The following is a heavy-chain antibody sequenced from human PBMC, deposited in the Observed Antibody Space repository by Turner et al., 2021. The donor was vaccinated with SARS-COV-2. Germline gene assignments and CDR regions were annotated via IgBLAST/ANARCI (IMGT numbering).Heavy chain of an antibody. D-gene: IGHD3-3*01. V-gene: IGHV3-64*01. J-gene: IGHJ4*02. Sequence: EVQLVESGGGLVQPGGSLRLSCAASGFTFSTYAMHWVRQAPGKGLEYVSAISSYGGSTYYANSVKGRFTISRDNSKNTLYLQMGSLRAEDMAVYYCARDWRAGNYWGQGTLVTVS. CDR2: ISSYGGST. CDR3: ARDWRAGNY. CDR1: GFTFSTYA.